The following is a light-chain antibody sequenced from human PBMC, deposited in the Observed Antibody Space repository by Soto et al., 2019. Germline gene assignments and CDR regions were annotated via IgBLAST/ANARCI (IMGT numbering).Light chain of an antibody. CDR3: SSFSSTGTLYV. V-gene: IGLV2-14*01. CDR1: SSDIGLHNY. J-gene: IGLJ1*01. CDR2: EVF. Sequence: QSVLTQPASVSGCPGQSITISCTGTSSDIGLHNYVSWYLQHPGKAPKLLIYEVFHRPSGVSDRFSGSKSGSAASLTISGLQAEDEGDYYCSSFSSTGTLYVFGTGTKVTVL.